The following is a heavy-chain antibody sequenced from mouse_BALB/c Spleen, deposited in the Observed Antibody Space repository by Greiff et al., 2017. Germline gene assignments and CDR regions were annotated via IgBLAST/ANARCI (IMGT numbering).Heavy chain of an antibody. CDR3: ARRETGSFDY. Sequence: VQLKQSGAELARPGASVKLSCKASGYTFTDYYINWVKQRTGQGLEWIGAIYPGSGNTYYNEKFKGKATLTADKSSSTAYMQLSSLTSEDSSVYFCARRETGSFDYWGQGTTLTVSS. D-gene: IGHD4-1*01. V-gene: IGHV1-77*01. CDR1: GYTFTDYY. J-gene: IGHJ2*01. CDR2: IYPGSGNT.